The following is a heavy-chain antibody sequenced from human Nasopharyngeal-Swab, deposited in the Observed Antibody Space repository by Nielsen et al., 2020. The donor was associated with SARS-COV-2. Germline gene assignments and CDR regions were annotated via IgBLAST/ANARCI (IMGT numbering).Heavy chain of an antibody. J-gene: IGHJ6*02. CDR1: GYTFTSYA. V-gene: IGHV7-4-1*02. D-gene: IGHD3-16*02. Sequence: ASVKVSCKASGYTFTSYAMNWMRQAPGQGLEWMGWINTNTGNPTYAQGFTGRFVFSLDTSVSTAYLQISSLKAEDTAVYYCARGDAITFGGVIVRYYYYGMDVWGQGTTVTVSS. CDR2: INTNTGNP. CDR3: ARGDAITFGGVIVRYYYYGMDV.